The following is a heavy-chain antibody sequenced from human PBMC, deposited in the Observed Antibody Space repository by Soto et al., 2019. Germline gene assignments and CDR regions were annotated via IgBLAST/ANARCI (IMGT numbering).Heavy chain of an antibody. J-gene: IGHJ6*02. CDR3: ARVNYGSESYQEGAYYYGMDV. CDR2: IIPIFGTA. CDR1: GGTFSSYA. V-gene: IGHV1-69*01. D-gene: IGHD3-10*01. Sequence: QVQLVQSGAEVKKPGSSVKVSCKASGGTFSSYAISWVRQAPGQGLEWMGGIIPIFGTANYAQKFQGRVRITADESTRTTYMEMSSMRYEDQAVYYCARVNYGSESYQEGAYYYGMDVWGQGTTVTVSS.